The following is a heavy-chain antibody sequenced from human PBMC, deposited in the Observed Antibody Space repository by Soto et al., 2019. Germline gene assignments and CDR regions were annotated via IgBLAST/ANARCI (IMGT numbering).Heavy chain of an antibody. CDR1: GYTLTELS. CDR2: FDPEDGET. CDR3: GKGRSYYYYYGVDV. V-gene: IGHV1-24*01. Sequence: GASVKVSCKVSGYTLTELSMHWVRQAPGKGLEWMGGFDPEDGETIYAQKFQGRVTMTEDTSTDTAYMELSSLRSEDTAVYYCGKGRSYYYYYGVDVWGQGTTVTVSS. D-gene: IGHD1-26*01. J-gene: IGHJ6*02.